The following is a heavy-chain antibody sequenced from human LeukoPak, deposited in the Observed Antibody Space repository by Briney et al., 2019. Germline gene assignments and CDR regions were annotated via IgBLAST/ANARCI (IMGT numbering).Heavy chain of an antibody. Sequence: PGGSLRLPCVASGFTFSSYEMNWVRQAPGKGLEWVSYISSSGFIMYYADSVEGRFTISRDNAKNSLYLQMNSLRAGDTAVYYCARQSSIWNDGTNTDFNYWGQGTLVTVSS. CDR2: ISSSGFIM. CDR3: ARQSSIWNDGTNTDFNY. J-gene: IGHJ4*02. V-gene: IGHV3-48*03. CDR1: GFTFSSYE. D-gene: IGHD1-1*01.